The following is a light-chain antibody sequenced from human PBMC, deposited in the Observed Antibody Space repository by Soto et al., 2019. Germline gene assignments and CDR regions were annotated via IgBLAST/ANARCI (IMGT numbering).Light chain of an antibody. CDR2: GAS. CDR1: QSISSSS. V-gene: IGKV3-20*01. J-gene: IGKJ2*01. CDR3: QQYGSSPPYT. Sequence: EIALTQSPGTLSLSPGERATLSCRASQSISSSSLAWYQQKPGQAPRLLISGASSRATGIPDRFGGSGSGTDFTLTISRLEPEDCAVYYCQQYGSSPPYTFGQGTKVEL.